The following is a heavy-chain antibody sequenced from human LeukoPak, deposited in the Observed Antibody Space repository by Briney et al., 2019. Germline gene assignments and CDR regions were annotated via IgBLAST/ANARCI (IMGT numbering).Heavy chain of an antibody. CDR3: ARSLDSSGYRRPEDAFDI. CDR1: GGSISGYY. Sequence: SETLSLTCTVSGGSISGYYWSWIRQPPGKGLEWIGYIYYSGSTNYNPSLKSRVTISVDTSKNQFSLKLSSVTAADTAVYYCARSLDSSGYRRPEDAFDIWGQGTMVTVSS. D-gene: IGHD3-22*01. V-gene: IGHV4-59*01. CDR2: IYYSGST. J-gene: IGHJ3*02.